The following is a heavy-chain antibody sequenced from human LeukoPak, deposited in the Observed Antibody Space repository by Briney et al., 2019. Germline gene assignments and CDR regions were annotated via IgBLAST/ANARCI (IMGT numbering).Heavy chain of an antibody. CDR2: ISYDRSNK. D-gene: IGHD3-16*01. CDR1: RFTFSSYA. Sequence: GRSLRLPCAASRFTFSSYAMHWVRQAPGKGLEWVAVISYDRSNKYYADSVKGRFTISRDNSKNTLYQQMNSLRAEDTAVYYCARAGDYYFDYWGQGTLVTVSS. J-gene: IGHJ4*02. CDR3: ARAGDYYFDY. V-gene: IGHV3-30-3*01.